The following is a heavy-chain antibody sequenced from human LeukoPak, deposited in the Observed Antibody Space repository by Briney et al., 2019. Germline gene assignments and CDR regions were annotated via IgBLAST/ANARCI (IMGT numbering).Heavy chain of an antibody. D-gene: IGHD6-19*01. Sequence: GGSLRLSCAASGFTFSRYWMHWLRQAPGKGPVWVSRISTDGSSTSYADSVKGRFTISRDNGKNTLYLQMDSLRAEDTAIYYCARYNSGWNDYWGQGTLVTVSS. CDR3: ARYNSGWNDY. CDR1: GFTFSRYW. V-gene: IGHV3-74*01. CDR2: ISTDGSST. J-gene: IGHJ4*02.